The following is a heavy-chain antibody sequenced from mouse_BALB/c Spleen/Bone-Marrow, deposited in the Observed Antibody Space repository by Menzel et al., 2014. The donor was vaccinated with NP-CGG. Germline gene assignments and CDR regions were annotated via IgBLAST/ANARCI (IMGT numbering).Heavy chain of an antibody. Sequence: VNLVESGAELVRPGTSVKVSCKASGYAFTNYLIEWVKQRPGQGLEWIGVINPGSGGTNYNEKFKGKATLTADKSSSTAYIQLSSLTSDDSAVYFCARGGDYGFMDYWGQGASVTVSS. CDR3: ARGGDYGFMDY. CDR1: GYAFTNYL. D-gene: IGHD1-2*01. J-gene: IGHJ4*01. CDR2: INPGSGGT. V-gene: IGHV1-54*01.